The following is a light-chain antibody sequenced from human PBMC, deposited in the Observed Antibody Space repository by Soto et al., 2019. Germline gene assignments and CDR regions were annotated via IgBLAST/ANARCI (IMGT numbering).Light chain of an antibody. CDR1: SNDVGGYDY. Sequence: QSALTQPASVSGSPGQSIDISCTGTSNDVGGYDYDSWYQQYPGKAPKLMLYGVSNRPSGVSNRFSGSKSGSTASLTISGLQAEDEAEYYCTAYRSGNTYVFGTGTKLTVL. V-gene: IGLV2-14*01. CDR3: TAYRSGNTYV. CDR2: GVS. J-gene: IGLJ1*01.